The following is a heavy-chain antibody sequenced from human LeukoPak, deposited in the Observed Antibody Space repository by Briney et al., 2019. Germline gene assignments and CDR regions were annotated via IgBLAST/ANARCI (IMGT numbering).Heavy chain of an antibody. CDR2: ISYDGSNK. Sequence: PGGSLRLSCAASGFTFSNYAKHWVRQAPGKGLEWVAVISYDGSNKFYSDSVKGRFTISRDNSKNTLYLQMNSLRAEDTAAYYCASLIVVIAATQPGFDYWGQGTLVTVSS. J-gene: IGHJ4*02. V-gene: IGHV3-30-3*01. D-gene: IGHD2-15*01. CDR3: ASLIVVIAATQPGFDY. CDR1: GFTFSNYA.